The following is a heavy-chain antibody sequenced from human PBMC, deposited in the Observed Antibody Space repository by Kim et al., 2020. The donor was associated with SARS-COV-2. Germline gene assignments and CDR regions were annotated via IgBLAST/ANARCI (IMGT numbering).Heavy chain of an antibody. CDR1: GGSFSGYY. Sequence: SETLSLTCAVYGGSFSGYYWSWIRQPPGKGLEWIGEINHSGSTNYNPSLKSRVTISVDTSKNQFSLKLSSVTAADTAVYYCGSGYYSHYWGQGTLVTVSS. D-gene: IGHD3-22*01. CDR3: GSGYYSHY. J-gene: IGHJ4*02. V-gene: IGHV4-34*01. CDR2: INHSGST.